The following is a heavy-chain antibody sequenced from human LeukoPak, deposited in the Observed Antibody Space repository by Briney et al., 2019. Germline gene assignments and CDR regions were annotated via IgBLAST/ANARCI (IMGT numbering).Heavy chain of an antibody. CDR1: GGSISSGSYY. Sequence: SETLPLTCTVSGGSISSGSYYWSWIRQPAGKGLEWIGRIYTSGSTNYNPSLKSRVTISVDTSKNQFSLKLSSVTAADTAVYYCAREREAVAEHFDYWGQGTWSPSPQ. CDR2: IYTSGST. J-gene: IGHJ4*02. V-gene: IGHV4-61*02. CDR3: AREREAVAEHFDY. D-gene: IGHD6-19*01.